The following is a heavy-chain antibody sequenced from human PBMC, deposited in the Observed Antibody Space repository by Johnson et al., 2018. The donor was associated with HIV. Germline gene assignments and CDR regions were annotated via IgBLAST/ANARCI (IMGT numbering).Heavy chain of an antibody. V-gene: IGHV3-30*03. J-gene: IGHJ3*02. CDR1: GFNVDDDA. CDR3: ASSSLAWGVDAFDI. CDR2: ISYDGSEK. Sequence: QMHLVESGGGVVRPGGSLRLSCAASGFNVDDDALSWVRQVPGKGLEWVAVISYDGSEKYYADSVKGRFTVSRDNSKNTLYLQMNSLRVEDTAVYYCASSSLAWGVDAFDIWGQGTKVTVSS. D-gene: IGHD3-10*01.